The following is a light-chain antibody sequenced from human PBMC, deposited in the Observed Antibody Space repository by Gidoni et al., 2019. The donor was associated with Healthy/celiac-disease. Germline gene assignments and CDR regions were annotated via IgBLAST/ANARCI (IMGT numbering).Light chain of an antibody. CDR2: AAS. CDR1: QSISSY. V-gene: IGKV1-39*01. J-gene: IGKJ4*01. Sequence: DIQMTQSPSSLSASVGDRVTITCRASQSISSYLNWYQQKPGKAPKLLIYAASSLQSGVPSRFSGSGSGTDFTLTISSLQPEDFATYYCQQSYSTLELTFXGXTKVXIK. CDR3: QQSYSTLELT.